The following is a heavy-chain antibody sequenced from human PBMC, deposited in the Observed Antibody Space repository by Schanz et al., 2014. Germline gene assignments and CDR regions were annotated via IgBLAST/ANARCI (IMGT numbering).Heavy chain of an antibody. CDR3: GRGFSRSYIDY. D-gene: IGHD6-6*01. CDR2: INSSGGGT. J-gene: IGHJ4*02. CDR1: GYTFTNFF. Sequence: QVHLVQSGAEVHKPGASLKISCKASGYTFTNFFLHWVRQAPGQGLEWMGYINSSGGGTSYAQKFQDRLTMTRDASTSTVYMELSSLRSDDTAVYYCGRGFSRSYIDYWGQGTLVTVSS. V-gene: IGHV1-46*03.